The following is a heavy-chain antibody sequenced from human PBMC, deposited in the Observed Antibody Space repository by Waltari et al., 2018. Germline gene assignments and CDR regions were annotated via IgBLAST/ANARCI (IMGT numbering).Heavy chain of an antibody. Sequence: QVQLVQSGAEVKKPGASVKVSCKASGYTFTSYDINWVRQATGQGLEWMGWMNPSSGNTGYAQKFQGRVTMTRNTSISTAYMGLSSLRSEDTAVYYCAGGNDFWSGYFLWGQGTLVTVSS. J-gene: IGHJ4*02. V-gene: IGHV1-8*01. CDR3: AGGNDFWSGYFL. CDR2: MNPSSGNT. D-gene: IGHD3-3*01. CDR1: GYTFTSYD.